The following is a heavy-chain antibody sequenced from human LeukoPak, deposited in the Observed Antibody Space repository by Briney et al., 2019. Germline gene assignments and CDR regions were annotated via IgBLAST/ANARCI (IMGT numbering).Heavy chain of an antibody. CDR1: GYTFTSYY. CDR3: ARDRSRIAAAGPFDY. Sequence: GASVKVSCKASGYTFTSYYMHWVRQAPGQGLEWMGIINPSGGSTSYAQKFQGRVTMTRDTSTSTVYMELSSLRSEDTAVYYCARDRSRIAAAGPFDYWGQGTLVTVSS. J-gene: IGHJ4*02. CDR2: INPSGGST. V-gene: IGHV1-46*01. D-gene: IGHD6-13*01.